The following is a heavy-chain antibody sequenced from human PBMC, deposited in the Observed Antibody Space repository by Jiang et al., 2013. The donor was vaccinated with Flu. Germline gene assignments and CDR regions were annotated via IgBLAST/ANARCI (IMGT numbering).Heavy chain of an antibody. Sequence: ISSGDYYWSWIRQPPGKGLEWIGYIYYSGSTYYNPSLKSRVTISVDTSKNQFSLKLSSVTAADTAVYYCASSIVVVPAAIQFDYWGQGTLVTVSS. CDR3: ASSIVVVPAAIQFDY. D-gene: IGHD2-2*02. V-gene: IGHV4-30-4*01. J-gene: IGHJ4*02. CDR1: ISSGDYY. CDR2: IYYSGST.